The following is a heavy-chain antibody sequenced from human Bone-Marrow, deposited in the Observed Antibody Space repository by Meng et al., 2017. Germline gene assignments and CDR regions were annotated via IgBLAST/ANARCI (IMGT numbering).Heavy chain of an antibody. J-gene: IGHJ5*02. CDR1: GGSVSSGSYY. CDR3: AREVSPYYYGSGSENWFDP. D-gene: IGHD3-10*01. CDR2: IYYSGST. V-gene: IGHV4-61*01. Sequence: LRESGPGLVSPSETLSLTCTVSGGSVSSGSYYWSWSRQPPGKGLEWIGYIYYSGSTNYNPSLKSRVTISVDTSKNQFSLKLSSVTAADTAVYYCAREVSPYYYGSGSENWFDPWGQGTLVTVSS.